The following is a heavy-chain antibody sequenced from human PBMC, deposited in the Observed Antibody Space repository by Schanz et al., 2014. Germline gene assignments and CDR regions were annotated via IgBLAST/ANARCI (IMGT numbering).Heavy chain of an antibody. Sequence: EVQLVESGGGLVQPGGSLRLSCAASGFTFSTYAMNWVRQAPGKGLEWVSTISGGGGGYRPYADSVKGRFTISRDNAKNSLYLEMTSLRGEDTAVYYCARVRAYDYGAEAHGMDVWGHGTTVTFSS. CDR2: ISGGGGGYR. CDR3: ARVRAYDYGAEAHGMDV. V-gene: IGHV3-23*04. CDR1: GFTFSTYA. J-gene: IGHJ6*02. D-gene: IGHD4-17*01.